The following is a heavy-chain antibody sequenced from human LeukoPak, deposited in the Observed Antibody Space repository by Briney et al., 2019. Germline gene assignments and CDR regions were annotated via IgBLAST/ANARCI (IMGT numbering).Heavy chain of an antibody. Sequence: ASVKVSCKASGYTFTSYFMHWVRRAPGQGLEWVGIISPSGGSTRYAQKFQGRVTMNRNTSTSTDYMELSSLRSEDTAVYYCARERYDTSRQYFFDYWGQGTLVTVSS. J-gene: IGHJ4*02. V-gene: IGHV1-46*01. D-gene: IGHD3-3*01. CDR3: ARERYDTSRQYFFDY. CDR1: GYTFTSYF. CDR2: ISPSGGST.